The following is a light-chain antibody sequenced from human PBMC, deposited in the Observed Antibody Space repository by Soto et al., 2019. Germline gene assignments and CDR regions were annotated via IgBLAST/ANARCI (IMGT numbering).Light chain of an antibody. CDR1: QTVISTH. J-gene: IGKJ5*01. V-gene: IGKV3-20*01. Sequence: IILTQSPGTLSLSPGEGATLSCKASQTVISTHLAWYQQKPGQAPRLLIYATSNRATGIPDRFRGSGSGRDFTLTIDRLEPEDFAVYYCQQYDSSSVTFGQGTRLDLK. CDR3: QQYDSSSVT. CDR2: ATS.